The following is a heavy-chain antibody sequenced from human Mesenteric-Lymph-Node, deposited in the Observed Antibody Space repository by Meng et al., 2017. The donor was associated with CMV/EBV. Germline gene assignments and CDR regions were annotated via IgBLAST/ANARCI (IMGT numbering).Heavy chain of an antibody. CDR1: GFTFSSYS. CDR2: ISSSSSYI. CDR3: AKPDFWSGYNDPFDY. V-gene: IGHV3-21*04. Sequence: GESLKISCAASGFTFSSYSMNWVRQAPGKGLEWVSSISSSSSYIYYADSVKGRFTISRDNSKNTLYLQMNSLRAEDTAVYYCAKPDFWSGYNDPFDYWGQGTLVTVSS. D-gene: IGHD3-3*01. J-gene: IGHJ4*02.